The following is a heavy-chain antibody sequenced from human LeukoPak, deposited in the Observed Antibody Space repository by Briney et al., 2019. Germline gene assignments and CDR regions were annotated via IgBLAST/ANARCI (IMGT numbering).Heavy chain of an antibody. D-gene: IGHD3-16*01. Sequence: GASVKVSCKASGGTFSSYAISWVRQAPGQGLEWMGGIIPIFGTANYAQKFQGRVTITTDESTSTAYMVLSSLRSEDTAVYYCARGVRGAFDIWGQGTMVTVSS. CDR3: ARGVRGAFDI. CDR2: IIPIFGTA. V-gene: IGHV1-69*05. J-gene: IGHJ3*02. CDR1: GGTFSSYA.